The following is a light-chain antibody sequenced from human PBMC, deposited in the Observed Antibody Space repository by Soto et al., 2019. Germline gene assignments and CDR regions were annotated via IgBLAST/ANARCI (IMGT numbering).Light chain of an antibody. CDR2: EVS. V-gene: IGLV2-8*01. Sequence: SALPQPRTASGSPGQSVTISCTGASSDVGGYNYVSWYQQHPGKAPKLMIYEVSKRPSGVPDRFSGSKSGNTASLTVSGLQAEDEADYYCSSYAGSNNVFGTGTKVTGL. CDR3: SSYAGSNNV. CDR1: SSDVGGYNY. J-gene: IGLJ1*01.